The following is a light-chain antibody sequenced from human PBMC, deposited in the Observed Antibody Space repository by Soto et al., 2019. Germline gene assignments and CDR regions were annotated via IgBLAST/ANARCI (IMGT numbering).Light chain of an antibody. V-gene: IGLV2-14*03. CDR2: DVN. J-gene: IGLJ2*01. CDR1: SSDVGGYNY. Sequence: QSALTQPASVSGSPGQSITISCIGTSSDVGGYNYVSWYQHHPGKVPQLMIYDVNNRPSGASNRFSGSKSGNTASLTFSVLQAEAGADYYCSSFTASTTLVVFGGGTKVPV. CDR3: SSFTASTTLVV.